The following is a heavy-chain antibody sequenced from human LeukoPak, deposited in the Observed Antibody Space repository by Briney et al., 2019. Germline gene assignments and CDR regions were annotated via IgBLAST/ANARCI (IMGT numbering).Heavy chain of an antibody. CDR1: GFTFSSYA. V-gene: IGHV3-23*01. D-gene: IGHD2-2*01. Sequence: GGSLRLSCAASGFTFSSYAMSWVRQAPGKGLEWVSAISGSGGSTYYADSVKGRFTISRDNSKNTLYLQMNSLRAEDTAVYYCAKYCSSSSCYRLGVFDYWGQGTLVTVSS. J-gene: IGHJ4*02. CDR2: ISGSGGST. CDR3: AKYCSSSSCYRLGVFDY.